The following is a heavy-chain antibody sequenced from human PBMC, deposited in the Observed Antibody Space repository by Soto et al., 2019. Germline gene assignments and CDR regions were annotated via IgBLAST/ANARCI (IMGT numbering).Heavy chain of an antibody. J-gene: IGHJ3*02. D-gene: IGHD5-12*01. CDR2: IKQDGSEK. CDR1: GFTFSSYW. CDR3: ARGAVATMGLGNAFDI. Sequence: GGSLRLSCAASGFTFSSYWMSWVRQAPGKGLEWVANIKQDGSEKYYVDSVKGRFTISRDNAKNSLYLQMNSLRAEDTAVYYCARGAVATMGLGNAFDIWGQGTMVTVSS. V-gene: IGHV3-7*01.